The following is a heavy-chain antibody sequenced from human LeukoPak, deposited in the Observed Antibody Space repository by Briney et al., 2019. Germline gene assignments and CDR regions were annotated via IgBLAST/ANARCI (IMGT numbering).Heavy chain of an antibody. D-gene: IGHD3-10*01. CDR2: IYPDDSET. V-gene: IGHV5-51*01. CDR3: ARQYNYYGAGASYFDS. J-gene: IGHJ4*02. CDR1: GYSFSDYW. Sequence: GESLKISCQGFGYSFSDYWIGWVRQMPGKGLEWMGIIYPDDSETRYSPSFQGQVTISADKSIRTAYLQWSTLKASDTATCYCARQYNYYGAGASYFDSWGQGTLVIVSS.